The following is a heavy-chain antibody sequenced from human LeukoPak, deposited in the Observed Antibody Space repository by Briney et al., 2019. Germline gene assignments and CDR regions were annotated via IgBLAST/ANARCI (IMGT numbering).Heavy chain of an antibody. J-gene: IGHJ6*02. V-gene: IGHV3-23*01. Sequence: PGGSLRLSCAASGFTFSSYAMSWVRQAPGKGLEWVSAISGSGGSTYYADSVKGRFTISRDNSKNTLYLQMNSLRAEDTAVYYCAKGYYDSGYYYYGMDVWGQGTTVTVSS. D-gene: IGHD3-22*01. CDR2: ISGSGGST. CDR1: GFTFSSYA. CDR3: AKGYYDSGYYYYGMDV.